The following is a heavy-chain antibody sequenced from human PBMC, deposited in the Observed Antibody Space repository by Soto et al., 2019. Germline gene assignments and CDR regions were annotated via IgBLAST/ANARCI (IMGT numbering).Heavy chain of an antibody. D-gene: IGHD3-22*01. J-gene: IGHJ6*02. CDR3: VRDQNYYDSSGPRLGYYHYGMDV. V-gene: IGHV3-30*04. CDR2: ISYDGSDE. CDR1: GFTFDSHA. Sequence: QVQLVESGGGVVQPGRSLRLPCAASGFTFDSHAIHWVRQAPGRGLEWVTVISYDGSDEYYADSVKGRFTISRDNSKNTLYLQMNSLRAEDTAVYYCVRDQNYYDSSGPRLGYYHYGMDVWGQGTTVTVSS.